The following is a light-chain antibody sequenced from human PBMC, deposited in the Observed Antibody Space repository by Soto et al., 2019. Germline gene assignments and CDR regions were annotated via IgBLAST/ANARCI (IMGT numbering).Light chain of an antibody. CDR2: GAS. Sequence: EIVLTQSPGTLSLSPGERVTLSCRASQSVRSSYLAWYQQKPGQAPRLLIYGASSRATGIPDRFSGSGSGTAVTFTSSSLEPEDFAVYCCQQYGSSPYTFGQGTKLEI. CDR3: QQYGSSPYT. J-gene: IGKJ2*01. V-gene: IGKV3-20*01. CDR1: QSVRSSY.